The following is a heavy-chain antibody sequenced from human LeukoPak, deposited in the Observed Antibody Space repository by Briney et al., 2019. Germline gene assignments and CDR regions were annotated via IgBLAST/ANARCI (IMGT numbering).Heavy chain of an antibody. CDR2: IWYDGSNK. CDR1: GFTFSSYG. Sequence: GGSLRLSCAVSGFTFSSYGMHWVRQAPGKGLEWVAVIWYDGSNKYYADSVKGRFTISRDNSKNTLYLQMNSLRAEDTAVYYCAKEARGYYDSSGGYYFDYWGQGTLVTVSS. V-gene: IGHV3-33*06. D-gene: IGHD3-22*01. CDR3: AKEARGYYDSSGGYYFDY. J-gene: IGHJ4*02.